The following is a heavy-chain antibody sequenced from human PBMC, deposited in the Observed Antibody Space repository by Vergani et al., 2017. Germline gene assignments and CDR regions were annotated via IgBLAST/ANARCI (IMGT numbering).Heavy chain of an antibody. CDR3: ARVMYRDEASTGYRLEGMDI. V-gene: IGHV4-59*01. Sequence: QVQLQESGPGLVKPSETLSLTCSVSGGSISSNFWSWVRRPPGKGLEWIGYIHQSGRTNSNPSLKSRVTMSVDTSKNQFSLKLRSVTAADTAVYFCARVMYRDEASTGYRLEGMDIWGQGTTVTISS. CDR1: GGSISSNF. J-gene: IGHJ6*02. D-gene: IGHD3-9*01. CDR2: IHQSGRT.